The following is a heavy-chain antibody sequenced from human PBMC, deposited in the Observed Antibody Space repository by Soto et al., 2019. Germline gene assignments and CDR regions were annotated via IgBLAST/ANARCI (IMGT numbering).Heavy chain of an antibody. CDR3: AKGKYSNYYYYYFDV. Sequence: EVQLLESGGGLVQPGGSLRLSCAASGFTISSYAMSWVRQARGKGLEWVSAISGSGGSTYYADSVKGRFTISRDNSKNTLYLQMNSLRAEDTAVYYCAKGKYSNYYYYYFDVWGKGTTVTVSS. V-gene: IGHV3-23*01. CDR2: ISGSGGST. CDR1: GFTISSYA. J-gene: IGHJ6*03. D-gene: IGHD4-4*01.